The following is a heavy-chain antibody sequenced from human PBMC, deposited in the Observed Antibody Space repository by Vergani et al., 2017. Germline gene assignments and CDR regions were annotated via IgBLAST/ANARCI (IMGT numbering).Heavy chain of an antibody. V-gene: IGHV3-23*01. CDR2: ISGSGGST. J-gene: IGHJ4*02. Sequence: EVQLLESGGGLVQPGGSLRLSCAASGFTFSSYAMSWVRQAPGKGLEWVSAISGSGGSTYYADSVKGRFTISRDNSKNTLYLQMNSLRAEDTAVYYCANPLRSGGGDTAILDYWGQGTLVTVSS. CDR3: ANPLRSGGGDTAILDY. CDR1: GFTFSSYA. D-gene: IGHD5-18*01.